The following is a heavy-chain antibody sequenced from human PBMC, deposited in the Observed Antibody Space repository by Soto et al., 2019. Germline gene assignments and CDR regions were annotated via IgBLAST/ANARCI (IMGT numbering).Heavy chain of an antibody. V-gene: IGHV4-59*01. J-gene: IGHJ4*02. Sequence: QVQLQESGPGLVKPSETLSLTCTVSGGSISSYYWSWIRQPPGKGLEWIGYIYYSGSTNYNPSLKTRVNISVDMSKNQFSLKLRSVTAADTAVYYCARAPRGNYGYPSYFDYWGQGTLVTVSS. CDR1: GGSISSYY. D-gene: IGHD3-10*01. CDR2: IYYSGST. CDR3: ARAPRGNYGYPSYFDY.